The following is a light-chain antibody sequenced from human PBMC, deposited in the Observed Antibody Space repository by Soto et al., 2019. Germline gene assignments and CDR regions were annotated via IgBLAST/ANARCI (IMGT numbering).Light chain of an antibody. CDR1: NSNLGSKY. J-gene: IGLJ2*01. CDR3: AAWDNNLGGPA. CDR2: SNN. Sequence: QSVLTQPPSASGTPGQRLSISCSGRNSNLGSKYEYGYQQLPGTAPKLLMYSNNQRPSVVPDRFSAYKSGTSASLAISGLRSEDEDDYYCAAWDNNLGGPAFGGGTKLTVL. V-gene: IGLV1-47*02.